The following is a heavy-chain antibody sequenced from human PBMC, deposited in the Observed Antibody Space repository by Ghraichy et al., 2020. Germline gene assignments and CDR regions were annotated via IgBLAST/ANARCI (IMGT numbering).Heavy chain of an antibody. CDR2: ISSSSSYI. V-gene: IGHV3-21*01. J-gene: IGHJ6*03. D-gene: IGHD5-18*01. CDR3: ARDIDEPAGSYGGHYYYYYMDV. Sequence: GGSLRLSCAASGFTFSSYSMNWVRQAPGKGLEWVSSISSSSSYIYYADSVKGRFTISRDNAKNSLYLQMNSLRAEDTAVYYCARDIDEPAGSYGGHYYYYYMDVWGKGTTVTVSS. CDR1: GFTFSSYS.